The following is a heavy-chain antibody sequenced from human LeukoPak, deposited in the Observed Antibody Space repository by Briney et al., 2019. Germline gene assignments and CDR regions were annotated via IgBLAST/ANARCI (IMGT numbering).Heavy chain of an antibody. D-gene: IGHD1-14*01. V-gene: IGHV1-2*02. Sequence: ASVKVSCKASGYTFTGYYMHWVRQAPGQGLEWMGWINPNSGGTNYAQKFRGRVTMTRDTSISTAYMELSRLRSDDTAVYYCARVGPWVNPDYYYYYMDVWGKGTTVTVSS. CDR3: ARVGPWVNPDYYYYYMDV. CDR2: INPNSGGT. CDR1: GYTFTGYY. J-gene: IGHJ6*03.